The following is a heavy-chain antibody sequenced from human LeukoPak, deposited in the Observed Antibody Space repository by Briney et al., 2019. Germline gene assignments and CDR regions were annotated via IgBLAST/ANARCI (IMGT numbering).Heavy chain of an antibody. D-gene: IGHD3-3*01. V-gene: IGHV1-18*01. CDR1: PYTFTSYA. CDR2: ISASNGNT. CDR3: ARDPTLVKLRFLEWLPNGESYYFDY. Sequence: ASVTVSCTASPYTFTSYAISWVRQAPGQGLEWMGWISASNGNTNYAQKLHGRVTMTTDTSTNTVYMELRSLRFDDTAVYYCARDPTLVKLRFLEWLPNGESYYFDYWGQGTLVTVSS. J-gene: IGHJ4*02.